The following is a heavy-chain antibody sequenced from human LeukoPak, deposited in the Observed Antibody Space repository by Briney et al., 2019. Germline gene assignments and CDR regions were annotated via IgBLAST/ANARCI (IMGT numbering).Heavy chain of an antibody. J-gene: IGHJ3*02. CDR2: IYYSGST. D-gene: IGHD2-2*01. Sequence: SETLSLTCTVSGGSIGSSSYYWGWIRQPPGKGLEWIGSIYYSGSTYYNPSLKSRVTISVDTSKNQFSLKLSSVTAADTAVYYCARRVPAAEDAFDIWGQGTMVTVSS. V-gene: IGHV4-39*01. CDR1: GGSIGSSSYY. CDR3: ARRVPAAEDAFDI.